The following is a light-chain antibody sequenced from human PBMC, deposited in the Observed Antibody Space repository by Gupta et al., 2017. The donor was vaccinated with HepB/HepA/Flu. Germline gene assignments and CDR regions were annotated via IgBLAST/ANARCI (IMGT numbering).Light chain of an antibody. CDR1: SSDVGAYNY. J-gene: IGLJ1*01. CDR2: DVS. V-gene: IGLV2-14*03. CDR3: SSYTRSSSPYV. Sequence: QSALTQSASVSGSPGQPITLSCTGTSSDVGAYNYVSWYQQHPGKAPKVMIYDVSNRPSGVSNRFSGSKSGNTASLTISGLQAEDEADYYCSSYTRSSSPYVFGTGTKVTVL.